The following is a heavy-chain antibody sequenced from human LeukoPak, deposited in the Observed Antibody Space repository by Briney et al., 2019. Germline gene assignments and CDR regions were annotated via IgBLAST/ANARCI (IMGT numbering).Heavy chain of an antibody. CDR2: INPNSGGT. V-gene: IGHV1-2*02. CDR1: GYTFTGYY. CDR3: ARGGRITIFGVVNAFDI. J-gene: IGHJ3*02. D-gene: IGHD3-3*01. Sequence: ASVKVSCKASGYTFTGYYMHWVRQAPGQGLEWMGWINPNSGGTNYAQKFQGRVTMTRGTSISTAYMELSRLRSDDTAVYYCARGGRITIFGVVNAFDIWGQGTMVTVSS.